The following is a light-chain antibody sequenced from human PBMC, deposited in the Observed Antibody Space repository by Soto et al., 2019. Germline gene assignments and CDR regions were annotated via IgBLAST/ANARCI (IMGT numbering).Light chain of an antibody. CDR3: AAWDDSLSGREV. CDR1: SSNIGSNY. V-gene: IGLV1-47*01. J-gene: IGLJ3*02. Sequence: QSVLTQPPSASGTPGQRVTISCSGSSSNIGSNYVYWYQQLPGTAPKILIYRNNQRPSGVPDRFSGSKSGTSASLAISGLRSEDEADYYCAAWDDSLSGREVFGGGTKLTVL. CDR2: RNN.